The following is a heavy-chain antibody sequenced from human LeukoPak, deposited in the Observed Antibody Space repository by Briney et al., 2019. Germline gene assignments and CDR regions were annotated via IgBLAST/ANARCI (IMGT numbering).Heavy chain of an antibody. V-gene: IGHV4-59*08. J-gene: IGHJ3*02. D-gene: IGHD3-22*01. Sequence: SETLSLTCAVSGGSISSYYWSWIRQPPGKGLEWIGYIYYSGSINYNPSLKSRVTVSADTSKNQFSLKLSSVTAADTAVYYCASSLLYYYDSSGYAFDIWGQGTMVTVSS. CDR3: ASSLLYYYDSSGYAFDI. CDR2: IYYSGSI. CDR1: GGSISSYY.